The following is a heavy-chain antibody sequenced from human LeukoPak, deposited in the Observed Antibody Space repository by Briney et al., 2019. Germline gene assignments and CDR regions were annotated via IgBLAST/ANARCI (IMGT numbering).Heavy chain of an antibody. V-gene: IGHV3-23*01. CDR3: ARDGRWLQFLDY. CDR1: GFTFGSHA. CDR2: IFGSGGSP. Sequence: GGSLRLSCEASGFTFGSHAMYWVRQAPGKGLEWVAGIFGSGGSPHYADSVKGLFTISRDNSKNTLYLQMNSLRAEDTAVYYCARDGRWLQFLDYWGQGTLVTVSS. D-gene: IGHD5-24*01. J-gene: IGHJ4*02.